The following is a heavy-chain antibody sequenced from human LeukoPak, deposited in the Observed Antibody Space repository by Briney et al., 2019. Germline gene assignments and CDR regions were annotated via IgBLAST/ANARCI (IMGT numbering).Heavy chain of an antibody. CDR3: ARDWDGFDI. V-gene: IGHV3-48*03. Sequence: GGSLRLSCAASGFTFSSYEMNWVRQAPGKGLEWVSYISSSGSTIYYADSVKGRFTISRDNSKNTLYLQMNSLRAEDTAVYYCARDWDGFDIWGQGTMVTVSS. CDR1: GFTFSSYE. J-gene: IGHJ3*02. CDR2: ISSSGSTI.